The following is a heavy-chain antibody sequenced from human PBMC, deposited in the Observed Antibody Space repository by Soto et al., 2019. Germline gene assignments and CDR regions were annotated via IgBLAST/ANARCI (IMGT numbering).Heavy chain of an antibody. Sequence: SETLSLTCPVSGASITNFYWSWIRQSASKGLEWIGRIYTRGSTDYNPSLKSRVIMSIDTSKNQVSLTLSSVTAADTAIYYCARGGAYYFDSWGQGILLTVSS. CDR1: GASITNFY. D-gene: IGHD3-16*01. J-gene: IGHJ4*02. V-gene: IGHV4-4*07. CDR3: ARGGAYYFDS. CDR2: IYTRGST.